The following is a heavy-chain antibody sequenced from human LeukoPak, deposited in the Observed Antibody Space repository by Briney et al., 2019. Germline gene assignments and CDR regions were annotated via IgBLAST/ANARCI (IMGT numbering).Heavy chain of an antibody. CDR2: IYHSGST. V-gene: IGHV4-38-2*01. J-gene: IGHJ4*02. D-gene: IGHD5-18*01. CDR1: GYSISSGYY. CDR3: ARSGDTATYYFDY. Sequence: SETLSLTCAASGYSISSGYYWGWIRQPPGKGLEWIGSIYHSGSTYYNPSLKSRVTISVDTSKNQFSLKLSSVTAADTAVYYCARSGDTATYYFDYWGQGTLVTVSS.